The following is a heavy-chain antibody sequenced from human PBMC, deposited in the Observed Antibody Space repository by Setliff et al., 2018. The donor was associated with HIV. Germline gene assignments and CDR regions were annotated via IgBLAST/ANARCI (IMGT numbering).Heavy chain of an antibody. D-gene: IGHD6-13*01. V-gene: IGHV3-23*01. CDR3: AKDPPSSSWYYFDY. CDR1: GFTFSRYA. CDR2: ISGSGGST. Sequence: PGGSLRLSCAASGFTFSRYAMTWVRQAPGKGLEWVSAISGSGGSTYYADSVKGRFTISRDNSKNTLYLQMNSLRAEDTAVYYCAKDPPSSSWYYFDYWGQGTLVTVSS. J-gene: IGHJ4*02.